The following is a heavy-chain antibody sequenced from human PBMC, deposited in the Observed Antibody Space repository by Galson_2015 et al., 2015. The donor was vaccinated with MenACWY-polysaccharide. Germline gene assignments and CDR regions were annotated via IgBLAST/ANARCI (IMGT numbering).Heavy chain of an antibody. J-gene: IGHJ3*02. D-gene: IGHD3-22*01. CDR2: ISSSSSYI. CDR1: GFTFSSYS. V-gene: IGHV3-21*01. Sequence: SLRLSCAASGFTFSSYSMNWVRQAPGKGLEWVSSISSSSSYIYYADSVKGRFTISRDNAKNSLYLQMNSLRAEDTAVYYCARDRGIVGTDAFDIWGQGTMVTVSS. CDR3: ARDRGIVGTDAFDI.